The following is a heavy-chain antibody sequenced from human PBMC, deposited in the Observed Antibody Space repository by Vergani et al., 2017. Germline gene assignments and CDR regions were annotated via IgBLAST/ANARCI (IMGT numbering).Heavy chain of an antibody. D-gene: IGHD3-10*01. Sequence: QVQLVQSGAEVKKPGASVKLSCKASGYTFTTYYINWVRQAPGQGIEWIGIINPSGGSTTYAQKFQGRVTVTRDASTSTVYMELSSLRSEDTALYYCARDRGSGGGHFDYRGQGTLVTVSS. CDR3: ARDRGSGGGHFDY. J-gene: IGHJ4*02. CDR2: INPSGGST. CDR1: GYTFTTYY. V-gene: IGHV1-46*01.